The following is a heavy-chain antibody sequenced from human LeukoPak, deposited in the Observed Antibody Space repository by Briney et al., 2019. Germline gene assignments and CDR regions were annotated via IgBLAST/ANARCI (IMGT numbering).Heavy chain of an antibody. D-gene: IGHD1-26*01. Sequence: PGGSLRLSCVASGFSFSDYYMSWIRQAPGKGLEWVSYIGSTIYYADSVKGRFTISRDNAKNSLYLQMNSLRAEDTAVYYCARDRGIVGTTGYYYMDVWGKGTTVTVSS. CDR3: ARDRGIVGTTGYYYMDV. V-gene: IGHV3-11*01. J-gene: IGHJ6*03. CDR2: IGSTI. CDR1: GFSFSDYY.